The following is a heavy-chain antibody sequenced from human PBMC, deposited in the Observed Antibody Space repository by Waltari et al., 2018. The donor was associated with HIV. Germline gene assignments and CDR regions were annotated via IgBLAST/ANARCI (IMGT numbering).Heavy chain of an antibody. V-gene: IGHV3-48*04. J-gene: IGHJ6*02. CDR3: AKEVVALPHYYYYGLDV. CDR2: ISSTSNTI. D-gene: IGHD2-15*01. Sequence: EVQLVESGGGLVQPGGSLRLSCAASGFTFSSYSMNWVRQAPGKGLEWVSYISSTSNTIDYADSGKGRFTVSRDNAKNSLSLQMNSLRAEDTAVYFCAKEVVALPHYYYYGLDVWGQGTTVTVSS. CDR1: GFTFSSYS.